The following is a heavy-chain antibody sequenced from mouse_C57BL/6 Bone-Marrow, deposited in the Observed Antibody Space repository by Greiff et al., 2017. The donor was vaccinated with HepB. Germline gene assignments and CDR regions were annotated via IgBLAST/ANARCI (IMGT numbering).Heavy chain of an antibody. J-gene: IGHJ4*01. CDR2: ISDGGSYT. Sequence: EVMLVESGGGLVKPGGSLKLSCAASGFTFSSYAMSWVRQTPEKRLEWVATISDGGSYTYYPDNVKGRFTISRDNAKNNLYLQMSHLKSEDTAMYYCARGLWLRRSMDYWGQGTSVTVSS. D-gene: IGHD2-2*01. CDR3: ARGLWLRRSMDY. CDR1: GFTFSSYA. V-gene: IGHV5-4*03.